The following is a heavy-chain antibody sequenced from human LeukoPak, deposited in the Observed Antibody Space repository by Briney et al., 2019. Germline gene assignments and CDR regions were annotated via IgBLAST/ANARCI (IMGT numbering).Heavy chain of an antibody. D-gene: IGHD6-19*01. CDR3: ARDLYSSGWSDAFDI. CDR1: GYTFTGYY. Sequence: ASVKVSCKASGYTFTGYYMHWVRQAPGQGLEWMGWINPNSGGTNYAQKFQGRVTMTRDTSISTAYMELSRLRSDDTAVYYCARDLYSSGWSDAFDIWGQGTMVTVSS. CDR2: INPNSGGT. J-gene: IGHJ3*02. V-gene: IGHV1-2*02.